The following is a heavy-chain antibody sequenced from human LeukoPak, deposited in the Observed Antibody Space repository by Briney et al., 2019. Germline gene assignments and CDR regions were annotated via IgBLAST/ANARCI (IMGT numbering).Heavy chain of an antibody. Sequence: PGGSLRLSCAASQFIFSTYAMSWVRQAPGMGLEWVSSFSARGSSTYYADSVRGRFTISRDNSKNMLYLQMNSLRADDTAVYFCAKSPPHYYVSGSLPWYFDSWGQETLVTVSS. CDR3: AKSPPHYYVSGSLPWYFDS. CDR1: QFIFSTYA. D-gene: IGHD3-10*01. CDR2: FSARGSST. J-gene: IGHJ4*02. V-gene: IGHV3-23*01.